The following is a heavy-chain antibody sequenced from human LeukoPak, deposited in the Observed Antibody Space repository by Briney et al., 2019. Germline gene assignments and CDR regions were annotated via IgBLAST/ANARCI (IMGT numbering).Heavy chain of an antibody. CDR1: GDTLTVHY. V-gene: IGHV1-8*03. J-gene: IGHJ4*02. CDR3: ARAGYSSRPIDY. Sequence: GASVKVSCEASGDTLTVHYMHWIRQAPGQGLEWMGWIAPNSGNTGYAQKFQGRVTITRNTSISTAYMELSSLRSEDTAVYYCARAGYSSRPIDYWGQGTLVTVSS. D-gene: IGHD6-13*01. CDR2: IAPNSGNT.